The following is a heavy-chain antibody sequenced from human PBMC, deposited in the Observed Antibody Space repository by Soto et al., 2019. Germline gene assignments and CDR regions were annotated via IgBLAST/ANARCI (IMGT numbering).Heavy chain of an antibody. CDR2: IYYSGST. J-gene: IGHJ4*02. V-gene: IGHV4-59*08. CDR3: ARQVGQLLSDY. D-gene: IGHD2-2*01. CDR1: GGSISSYY. Sequence: SETLSLTCTVSGGSISSYYWSWIRQPPGKGLEWIGYIYYSGSTNYNPSHKSRVTISVDTSKNQFSLKLNSVTAADTAVYYCARQVGQLLSDYWGQGTLVTVSS.